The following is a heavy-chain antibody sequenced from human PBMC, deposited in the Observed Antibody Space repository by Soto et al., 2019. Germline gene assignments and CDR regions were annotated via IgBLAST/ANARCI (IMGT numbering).Heavy chain of an antibody. D-gene: IGHD2-21*01. CDR3: VREIASRL. J-gene: IGHJ6*04. CDR2: INKDGSDK. CDR1: GFTFTSYW. V-gene: IGHV3-7*01. Sequence: EVQVVESGGGLVQPGGSLRLSCAASGFTFTSYWMTWVRQAPGRGLEWVANINKDGSDKSYVDSVKGRFTISRDNAKSSLYLQMTSLRADDTAVYYCVREIASRLWGKGTTVIVSS.